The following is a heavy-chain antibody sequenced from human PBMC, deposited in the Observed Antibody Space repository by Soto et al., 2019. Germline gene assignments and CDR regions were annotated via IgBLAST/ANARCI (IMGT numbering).Heavy chain of an antibody. V-gene: IGHV5-51*01. J-gene: IGHJ5*02. CDR3: ARSPKGCTGTLACWFDP. CDR1: GYSFTSYW. Sequence: EVQLVQSGAEVKKPGESLKISCKGSGYSFTSYWIGWVRQMPGKGLEWMGISYPGDSDTRYSPSFQGQVTISADKSISTAYLQWSSLKASDTAMYYCARSPKGCTGTLACWFDPWGQGSLVTVSS. CDR2: SYPGDSDT. D-gene: IGHD1-1*01.